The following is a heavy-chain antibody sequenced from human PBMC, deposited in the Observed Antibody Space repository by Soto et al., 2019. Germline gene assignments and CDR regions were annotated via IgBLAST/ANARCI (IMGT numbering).Heavy chain of an antibody. Sequence: GGSLRLSCAASGFTFSASAVHWVRQASGKGLEWVGRIRSNGRTAYAASMQGRFTISRDDSKKTAYLQLNSLKTDDTAVYYCARLDCSGGSCYPYYFEHWGQGALVTVSS. CDR2: IRSNGRT. CDR1: GFTFSASA. J-gene: IGHJ4*02. CDR3: ARLDCSGGSCYPYYFEH. V-gene: IGHV3-73*01. D-gene: IGHD2-15*01.